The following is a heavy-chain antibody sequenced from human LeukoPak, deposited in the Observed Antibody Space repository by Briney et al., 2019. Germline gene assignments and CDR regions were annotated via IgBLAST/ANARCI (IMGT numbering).Heavy chain of an antibody. V-gene: IGHV3-21*01. CDR3: ARLTMVRGVIPDY. J-gene: IGHJ4*02. CDR1: GVTLRNTY. CDR2: ISSSSRCI. Sequence: PGGSLRLPRAASGVTLRNTYMSWLRRAPGKGLDGVCSISSSSRCIYYADSVKGRLTIYRANDKTSLYLQMHSLSAEDRAVYSCARLTMVRGVIPDYWGQGTLVSVSS. D-gene: IGHD3-10*01.